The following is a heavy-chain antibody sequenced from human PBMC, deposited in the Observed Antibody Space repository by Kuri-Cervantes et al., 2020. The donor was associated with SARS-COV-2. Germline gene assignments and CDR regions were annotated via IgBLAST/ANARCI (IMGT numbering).Heavy chain of an antibody. Sequence: SVKVPCKASGGTFSSYAISWVRQAPGQGLEWMGGIIPIFGTANYAQKFQGRVTITTDESTSTAYMELSSLRSEDTAVYYCARSPLGVVTHHWFDPWGQGTLVTVSS. CDR2: IIPIFGTA. D-gene: IGHD3-3*01. CDR1: GGTFSSYA. V-gene: IGHV1-69*05. CDR3: ARSPLGVVTHHWFDP. J-gene: IGHJ5*02.